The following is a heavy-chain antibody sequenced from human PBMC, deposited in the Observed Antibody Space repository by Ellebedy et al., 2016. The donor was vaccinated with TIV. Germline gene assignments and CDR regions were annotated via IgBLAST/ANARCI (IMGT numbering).Heavy chain of an antibody. J-gene: IGHJ4*02. V-gene: IGHV1-69*13. Sequence: AASVKVSCKASGGTFNNYAINWVRQAPGQGLEWMGGIIPIFVTPNYARKFLGRVTITADESTRTAYMEMGGLRSEDTAVYYCARFSEGSSGPDYWGQGTLVTVSS. CDR3: ARFSEGSSGPDY. CDR2: IIPIFVTP. D-gene: IGHD3-22*01. CDR1: GGTFNNYA.